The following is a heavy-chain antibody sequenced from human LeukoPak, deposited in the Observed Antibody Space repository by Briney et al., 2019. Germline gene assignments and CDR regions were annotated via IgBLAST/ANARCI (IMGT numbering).Heavy chain of an antibody. J-gene: IGHJ4*02. V-gene: IGHV4-4*02. CDR3: ARISGYSMYYFDY. CDR1: AGFINSSNW. CDR2: IFHTGDA. Sequence: KPSETLSLTCTVSAGFINSSNWWSWVRQPPGEGLERIGEIFHTGDANYNPSLQSRVTMSVDKSKNQFSLRLSSVTAADTAVYYCARISGYSMYYFDYWGQGTLVTVSS. D-gene: IGHD3-22*01.